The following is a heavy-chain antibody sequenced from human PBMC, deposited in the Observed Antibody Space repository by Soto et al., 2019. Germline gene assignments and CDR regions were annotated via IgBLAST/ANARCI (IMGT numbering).Heavy chain of an antibody. V-gene: IGHV1-3*01. Sequence: ASVKVSCKASGYTFTSYAMHWVRQAPGQRLEWMGWINAGNGNTKYSQKFQGRVTITRDTSASTAYMELSSLRSEDTAVYYCARDRIIAAAELDPWGQGTLVTVSS. CDR1: GYTFTSYA. J-gene: IGHJ5*02. CDR3: ARDRIIAAAELDP. D-gene: IGHD6-13*01. CDR2: INAGNGNT.